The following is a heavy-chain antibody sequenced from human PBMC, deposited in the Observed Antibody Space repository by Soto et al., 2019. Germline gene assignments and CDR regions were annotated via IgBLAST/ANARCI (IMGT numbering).Heavy chain of an antibody. CDR2: ISDDGNNK. Sequence: QVQLVESGGGVVQPGKSLRLSCAASGFTFGTYGMHWVRQVPGKGLEWVAVISDDGNNKYNIASVEGRFTISRDNSKNTLYLQMNRLRTEDTAVYYCAKGGGYSYGTNDAFDIWGQGTMVTVSS. D-gene: IGHD5-18*01. CDR3: AKGGGYSYGTNDAFDI. V-gene: IGHV3-30*18. CDR1: GFTFGTYG. J-gene: IGHJ3*02.